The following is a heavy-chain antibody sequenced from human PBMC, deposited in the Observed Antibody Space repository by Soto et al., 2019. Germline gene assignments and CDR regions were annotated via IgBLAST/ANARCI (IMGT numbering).Heavy chain of an antibody. D-gene: IGHD4-17*01. CDR3: FTVARGFDY. J-gene: IGHJ4*02. CDR2: IRSKANSYAT. V-gene: IGHV3-73*01. Sequence: EVQLVESGGGLVQPGGSLKLSCAASGFTFSDSAMHWVRQASGKGLEWVGRIRSKANSYATAYAASVKGRFTISRDDSKNTAYLQMNSLKTEDTAVYYCFTVARGFDYWGQGTLVTVSS. CDR1: GFTFSDSA.